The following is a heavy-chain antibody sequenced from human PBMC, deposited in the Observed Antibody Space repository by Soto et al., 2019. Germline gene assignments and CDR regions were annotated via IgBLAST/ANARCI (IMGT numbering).Heavy chain of an antibody. CDR3: ASLGWSYNYYGMDV. CDR1: GGSISSNSYY. J-gene: IGHJ6*02. CDR2: IYYSGST. Sequence: SETLSLTCTVSGGSISSNSYYWGWIRQPPGKGLEWIGSIYYSGSTYYNPSLKSRVTIAVETSKNQFYLKVSSVTAADTAVYYCASLGWSYNYYGMDVWGQGTTVTVSS. V-gene: IGHV4-39*01. D-gene: IGHD6-19*01.